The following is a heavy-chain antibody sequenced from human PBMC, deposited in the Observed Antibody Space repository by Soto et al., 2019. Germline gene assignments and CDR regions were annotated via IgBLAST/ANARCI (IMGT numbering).Heavy chain of an antibody. CDR1: GGTFSSYT. CDR2: IIPILGIA. D-gene: IGHD2-21*02. V-gene: IGHV1-69*02. J-gene: IGHJ5*02. CDR3: ARSSTCGGDCLDWFDP. Sequence: QVQLVQSGAEVKKPGSSVKVSCKASGGTFSSYTISWVRQAPGQGLEWMGRIIPILGIANYAQKFQGRVTITXXKXTXXAYMELSSLRSEDTAVYYCARSSTCGGDCLDWFDPWGQGTLVTVSS.